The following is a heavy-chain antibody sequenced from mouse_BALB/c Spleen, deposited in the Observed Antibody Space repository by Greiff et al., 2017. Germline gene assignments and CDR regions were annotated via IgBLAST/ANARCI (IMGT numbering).Heavy chain of an antibody. J-gene: IGHJ2*01. CDR1: GFNIKDTY. CDR3: ARSLITTVPYFDY. V-gene: IGHV14-3*02. D-gene: IGHD1-1*01. Sequence: EVQLQQSGAELVKPGASVKLSCTASGFNIKDTYMHWVKQRPEQGLEWIGRIDPANGNTKYDPKFQGKATITADTSSNTAYLQLSSLTSEDTAVYYCARSLITTVPYFDYWGQGTTLTVSS. CDR2: IDPANGNT.